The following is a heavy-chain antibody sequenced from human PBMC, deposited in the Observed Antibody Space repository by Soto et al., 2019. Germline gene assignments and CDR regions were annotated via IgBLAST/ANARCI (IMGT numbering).Heavy chain of an antibody. Sequence: SETLSLTCTVSGGSISSGGYYWSWIRQHPGKGLEWIGYIYYSGSTYYNPSLKSRVTISVDTSKNQFSLKLSSVTAADTAVYYCARGGIAVAGTLDYWGQGTLVTVSS. D-gene: IGHD6-19*01. CDR1: GGSISSGGYY. CDR3: ARGGIAVAGTLDY. J-gene: IGHJ4*02. V-gene: IGHV4-31*03. CDR2: IYYSGST.